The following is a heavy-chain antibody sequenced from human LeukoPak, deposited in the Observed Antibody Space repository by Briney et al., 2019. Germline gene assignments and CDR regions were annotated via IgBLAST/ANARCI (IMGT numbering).Heavy chain of an antibody. CDR3: ARAGDAFDI. CDR1: GSAFSSFG. J-gene: IGHJ3*02. Sequence: GGSLRLSCAASGSAFSSFGMHWVRKAPGKGLEWVAVIWYDGSDKYYTDSVKGRFTISRDNSKNTLYLQMNSLRADDTATYYCARAGDAFDIWGQGTMVTVSS. V-gene: IGHV3-33*01. CDR2: IWYDGSDK.